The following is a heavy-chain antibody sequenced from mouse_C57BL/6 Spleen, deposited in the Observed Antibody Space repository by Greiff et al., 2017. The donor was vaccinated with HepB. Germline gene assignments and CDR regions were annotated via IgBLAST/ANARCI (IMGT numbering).Heavy chain of an antibody. V-gene: IGHV1-5*01. CDR1: GYTFTSYW. Sequence: EVQLQQSGTVLARPGASVKMSCKTSGYTFTSYWMHWVKQRPGQGLEWIGAIYPGNSDTSYNQKFKGKAKLTAVTSASTAYMELSSLTNEDSAVYYCLYDYDEGYWYFDVWGTGTTVTVSS. CDR3: LYDYDEGYWYFDV. D-gene: IGHD2-4*01. CDR2: IYPGNSDT. J-gene: IGHJ1*03.